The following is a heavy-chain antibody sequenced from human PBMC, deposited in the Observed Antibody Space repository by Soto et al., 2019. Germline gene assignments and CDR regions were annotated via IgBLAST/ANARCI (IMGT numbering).Heavy chain of an antibody. J-gene: IGHJ6*02. CDR3: SRGSTMIVVAGIYYYGMDV. CDR1: GFTFGESA. CDR2: SRSKSYGETK. D-gene: IGHD3-22*01. V-gene: IGHV3-49*04. Sequence: PGGSLRISCAASGFTFGESAMLCVRQAPGTGLESADFSRSKSYGETKEYAASGKGRLPISRDDSKNIVYLEMNSRKSEDTAVYYCSRGSTMIVVAGIYYYGMDVWGQGT.